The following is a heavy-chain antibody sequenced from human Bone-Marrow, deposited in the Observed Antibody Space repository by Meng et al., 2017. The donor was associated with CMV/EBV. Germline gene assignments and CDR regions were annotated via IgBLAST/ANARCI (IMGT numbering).Heavy chain of an antibody. CDR1: GGSISSYY. V-gene: IGHV4-4*07. Sequence: GSLRLSCTVSGGSISSYYWSWIRQPAGKGLEWIGRIYTSGSTNYNPSLKSRVTISVDTSKNQFSLKLSSVTAADTAVYYCASYHYYYYGMDVWGQGTTVTVSS. D-gene: IGHD2-2*01. J-gene: IGHJ6*02. CDR3: ASYHYYYYGMDV. CDR2: IYTSGST.